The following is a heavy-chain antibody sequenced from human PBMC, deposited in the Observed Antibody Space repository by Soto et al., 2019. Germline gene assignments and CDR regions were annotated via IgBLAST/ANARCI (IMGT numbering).Heavy chain of an antibody. D-gene: IGHD3-3*01. J-gene: IGHJ5*02. CDR3: ARVKGYDFWSGYYFRGWFDP. CDR1: GYTFTSYG. Sequence: GASVKVSCKASGYTFTSYGISWVRQAPGQGLEWMGWISAYNGNTNYAQKLQGRVTMTTDTSTSTAYMELRSLRSDDTAVYYCARVKGYDFWSGYYFRGWFDPWGQGTLVTVSS. CDR2: ISAYNGNT. V-gene: IGHV1-18*01.